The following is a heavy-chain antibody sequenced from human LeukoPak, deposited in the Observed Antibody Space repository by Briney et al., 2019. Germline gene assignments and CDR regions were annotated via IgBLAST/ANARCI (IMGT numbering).Heavy chain of an antibody. D-gene: IGHD5-12*01. CDR3: ATSGYSRWFDP. V-gene: IGHV4-34*01. J-gene: IGHJ5*02. Sequence: SETLSLTCTVSGGSISSYYWSWIRQPPGKGLEWIGEINHSGSTNYNPSLKSRVTISVDTSKNQFSLKLSSVTAADTAVYYCATSGYSRWFDPWGQGTLVTVSS. CDR2: INHSGST. CDR1: GGSISSYY.